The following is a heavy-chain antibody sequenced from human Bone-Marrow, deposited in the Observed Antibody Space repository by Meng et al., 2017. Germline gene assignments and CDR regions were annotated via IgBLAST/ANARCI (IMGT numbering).Heavy chain of an antibody. Sequence: QVQLVQSGAEVKKPGASVKVSCKASGYTFTSYGISWVRQAPGQGLEWMGWISAYNGNTNYAQKLQGRVTMTTDTSTSTAYMELSSLISEDTAIYYCAKDSFSGGNSASPDFWGQGTLVTVSS. CDR2: ISAYNGNT. CDR1: GYTFTSYG. D-gene: IGHD4-23*01. CDR3: AKDSFSGGNSASPDF. V-gene: IGHV1-18*01. J-gene: IGHJ4*02.